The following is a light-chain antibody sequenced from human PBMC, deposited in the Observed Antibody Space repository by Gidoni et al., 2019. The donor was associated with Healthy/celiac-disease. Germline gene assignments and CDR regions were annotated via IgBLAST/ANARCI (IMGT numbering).Light chain of an antibody. J-gene: IGKJ3*01. Sequence: AIQMTQSPSSLSASVGDRVTITCRASQSISNDLGWYQQKPGKAPKLLIYAASSLQSGVPSRFSGSGSGTDFTLTISSLQPEDFATYYCLQDYNYPFTFGPGTKVDIK. CDR3: LQDYNYPFT. V-gene: IGKV1-6*01. CDR1: QSISND. CDR2: AAS.